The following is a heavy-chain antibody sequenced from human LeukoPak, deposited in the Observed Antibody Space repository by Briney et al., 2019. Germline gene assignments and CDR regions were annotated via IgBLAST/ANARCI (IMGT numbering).Heavy chain of an antibody. V-gene: IGHV4-59*01. CDR2: IYYSGST. J-gene: IGHJ4*02. D-gene: IGHD6-13*01. Sequence: SETLSLTCTVSGGSISSYYWSWIRQPPGKGLEWIGYIYYSGSTNYNPSLKSRVTISVDTSKNQFSLKLSSVTAADTAMYYCARHLQQLAHPVDYWGQGTLVTVSS. CDR3: ARHLQQLAHPVDY. CDR1: GGSISSYY.